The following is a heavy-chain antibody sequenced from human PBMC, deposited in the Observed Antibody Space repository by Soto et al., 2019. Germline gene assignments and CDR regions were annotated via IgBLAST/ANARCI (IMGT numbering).Heavy chain of an antibody. V-gene: IGHV4-34*01. D-gene: IGHD1-7*01. CDR1: GGSFSGYY. J-gene: IGHJ4*02. CDR3: ARRLGGGNWNYSL. Sequence: PSETLSLTCAVYGGSFSGYYWSWIRQPPGKGLEWIGEINHSGSTNYNPSLKSRATISVDTSKNQFSLKLSSVTAADTAVYYCARRLGGGNWNYSLWGQGTLVTVSS. CDR2: INHSGST.